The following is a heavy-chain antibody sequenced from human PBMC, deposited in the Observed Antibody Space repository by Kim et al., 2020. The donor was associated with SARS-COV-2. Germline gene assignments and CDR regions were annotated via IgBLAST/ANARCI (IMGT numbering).Heavy chain of an antibody. CDR3: ARDYDILTGHTYGMDV. D-gene: IGHD3-9*01. V-gene: IGHV3-33*05. Sequence: GGSLRLSCAASGFTFSSYGMHWVRQAPGKGLEWVAVISYDGSNKYYADSVKGRFTISRDNSKNTLYLQMNSLRAEDTAVYYCARDYDILTGHTYGMDVWGQGTTVTVSS. J-gene: IGHJ6*02. CDR1: GFTFSSYG. CDR2: ISYDGSNK.